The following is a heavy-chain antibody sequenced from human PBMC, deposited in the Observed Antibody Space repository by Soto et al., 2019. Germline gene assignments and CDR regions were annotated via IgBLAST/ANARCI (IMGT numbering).Heavy chain of an antibody. D-gene: IGHD3-22*01. CDR2: IYYTGST. Sequence: QVQLQESGPGLVKPSQTLSLTCTVSGGSISSGGYYWSWIRQHPGKGLEWIGYIYYTGSTYYNPSLKSRLIVSVDTSKNQFSLKLSSVTAADTAVYYCARGHDYYDSTGKPSYFDYWGQGTLVTVSS. J-gene: IGHJ4*02. CDR1: GGSISSGGYY. V-gene: IGHV4-31*03. CDR3: ARGHDYYDSTGKPSYFDY.